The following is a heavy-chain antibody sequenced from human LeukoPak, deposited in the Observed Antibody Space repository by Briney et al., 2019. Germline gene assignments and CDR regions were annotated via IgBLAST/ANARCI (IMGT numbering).Heavy chain of an antibody. V-gene: IGHV4-59*01. Sequence: SETLSLTYTVSGGSITSYYWSWIRQPPGKGLEWIGYMYYSGNSYYNPSLKSRVTISVDTSKNQFSLKLSSMTAADTAVYYCASYSNSWYYFDYWAREPWSPSPQ. J-gene: IGHJ4*02. CDR2: MYYSGNS. CDR3: ASYSNSWYYFDY. D-gene: IGHD6-13*01. CDR1: GGSITSYY.